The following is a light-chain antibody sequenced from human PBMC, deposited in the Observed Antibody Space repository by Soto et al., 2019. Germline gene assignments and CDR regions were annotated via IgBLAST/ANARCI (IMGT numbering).Light chain of an antibody. CDR2: KAS. CDR1: QSISSW. V-gene: IGKV1-5*03. Sequence: DIQMTQSPSTLSAYVGDRVTITCRASQSISSWLAWYQQKPGKPPKLLIYKASSLESGVPSRFSGSGSGTEFTLTISSLQPDDFATYYCQQFNSYSWTFGQGTKVGIK. J-gene: IGKJ1*01. CDR3: QQFNSYSWT.